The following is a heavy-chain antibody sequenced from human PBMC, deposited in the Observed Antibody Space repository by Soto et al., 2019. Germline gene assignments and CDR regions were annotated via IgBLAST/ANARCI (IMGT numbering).Heavy chain of an antibody. CDR1: GFSLSTSGVG. V-gene: IGHV2-5*01. D-gene: IGHD6-19*01. CDR3: AHRLNSSGWYRTPYYFDY. J-gene: IGHJ4*02. Sequence: QITLKESGPTLVKPTQTLTLTCTFSGFSLSTSGVGVGWIRQPPGKALEWLALIYWNDDKRYSPSLKSRLTITKDTSKTQVVLTMTNMDPVDTATYYCAHRLNSSGWYRTPYYFDYWGQGTLVTVSS. CDR2: IYWNDDK.